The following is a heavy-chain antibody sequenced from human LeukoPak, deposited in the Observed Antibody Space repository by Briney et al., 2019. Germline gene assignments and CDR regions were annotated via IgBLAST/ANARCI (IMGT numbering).Heavy chain of an antibody. Sequence: KPSETLSLTCTVSGGSISSSSYYWGWIRQPPGKGLEWIGSIYYSGSTYYNPSLKSRVTISVDTSKNQFSLKLTSVTAADTAVYFCARVRAVANTHSFPFESWGQGTLVTVSS. J-gene: IGHJ5*01. CDR1: GGSISSSSYY. CDR2: IYYSGST. V-gene: IGHV4-39*01. D-gene: IGHD5-12*01. CDR3: ARVRAVANTHSFPFES.